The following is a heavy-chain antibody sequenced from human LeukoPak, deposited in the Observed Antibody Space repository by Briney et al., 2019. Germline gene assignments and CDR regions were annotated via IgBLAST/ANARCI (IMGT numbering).Heavy chain of an antibody. J-gene: IGHJ4*02. D-gene: IGHD6-6*01. V-gene: IGHV4-4*02. Sequence: SETLSLTCAVSGGSLSTTSWWVWLRQPPGKGLEWIGEVYHSGGGNNNYNPSLKSRATISLDTSKNQFSLNLSSVTAADTAVYYCATEIQNIAGRVYWGQGTLVTVSS. CDR1: GGSLSTTSW. CDR2: VYHSGGGNN. CDR3: ATEIQNIAGRVY.